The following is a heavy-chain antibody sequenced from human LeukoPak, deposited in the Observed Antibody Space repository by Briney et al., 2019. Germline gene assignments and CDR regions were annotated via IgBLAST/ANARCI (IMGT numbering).Heavy chain of an antibody. J-gene: IGHJ3*02. Sequence: SETLSLTCAVYGGSFSGYYWSWIRQPPGKGLEWIGEINHSGSTNYNPSLKSRVTISVDTSKNQFSLKLSSVTAADTAVYYCAREGYDSDTFYYYAFDIWGQGTMVTVSS. D-gene: IGHD3-22*01. CDR1: GGSFSGYY. V-gene: IGHV4-34*01. CDR3: AREGYDSDTFYYYAFDI. CDR2: INHSGST.